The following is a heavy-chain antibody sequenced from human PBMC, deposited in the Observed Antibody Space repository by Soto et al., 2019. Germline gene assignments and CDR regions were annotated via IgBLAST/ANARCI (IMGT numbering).Heavy chain of an antibody. CDR3: ARDYERRQCRFLEWRKDYGMDV. D-gene: IGHD3-3*01. CDR1: GFTFSSYW. CDR2: INSDGSST. Sequence: GGSLRLSCAASGFTFSSYWMHWVRQAPGKGLVWVSRINSDGSSTSYADSVKGRFTISRDNAKNTLYLQMNSLRAEDTAVYYCARDYERRQCRFLEWRKDYGMDVWGQGTTVTVSS. J-gene: IGHJ6*01. V-gene: IGHV3-74*01.